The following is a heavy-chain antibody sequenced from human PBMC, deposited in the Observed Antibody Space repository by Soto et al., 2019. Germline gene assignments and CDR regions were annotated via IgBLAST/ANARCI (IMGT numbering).Heavy chain of an antibody. CDR3: ARGQRFSDWFDP. J-gene: IGHJ5*02. D-gene: IGHD3-3*01. CDR2: IYSSGNT. Sequence: ETLSLTGRVSGATISGYYWTWIRQPAGKGLEWIGRIYSSGNTKYNPSLQSRVTMSLDTSSNQFSLRLTSVTAADTAVYYCARGQRFSDWFDPWGQGTLVTVYS. CDR1: GATISGYY. V-gene: IGHV4-4*07.